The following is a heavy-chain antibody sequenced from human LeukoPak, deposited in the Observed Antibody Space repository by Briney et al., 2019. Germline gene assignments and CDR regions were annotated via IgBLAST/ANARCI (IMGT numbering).Heavy chain of an antibody. CDR1: GFTFSSYS. V-gene: IGHV3-21*01. D-gene: IGHD6-19*01. J-gene: IGHJ4*02. Sequence: PGGSLRLSCAASGFTFSSYSMNWVRQAPGKGLEWVSSISSSSSYIYYADSVKGRFTISRDNAKNSLYLQMNSLRAEDTAVYYCARDSDIAVAGPLDYWGQGTLVTVSS. CDR3: ARDSDIAVAGPLDY. CDR2: ISSSSSYI.